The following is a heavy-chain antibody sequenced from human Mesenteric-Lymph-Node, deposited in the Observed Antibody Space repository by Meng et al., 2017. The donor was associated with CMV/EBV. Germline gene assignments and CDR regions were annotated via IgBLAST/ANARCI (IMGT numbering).Heavy chain of an antibody. J-gene: IGHJ4*02. D-gene: IGHD3-22*01. CDR3: ARTRGYYYDSSGYQIDY. CDR2: IYYSGST. V-gene: IGHV4-31*02. CDR1: SICSGGYY. Sequence: SICSGGYYWSWIRQHPGKGLEWIGYIYYSGSTYYNPSLKSRVTISVDTSKNQFSLKLSSVTAADTAVYYCARTRGYYYDSSGYQIDYWGQGTLVTVSS.